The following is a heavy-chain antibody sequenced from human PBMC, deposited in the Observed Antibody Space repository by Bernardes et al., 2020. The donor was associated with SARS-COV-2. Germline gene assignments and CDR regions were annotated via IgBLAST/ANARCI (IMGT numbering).Heavy chain of an antibody. J-gene: IGHJ6*02. V-gene: IGHV3-23*01. CDR2: ISVWGGTR. D-gene: IGHD2-15*01. CDR3: AKVGFRDMGYGMDV. Sequence: GGTLRLSCEASGFTFSSDAMNWVRKGPGKGLEWVSGISVWGGTRNYADSVKGRFTMSRDNSKNMVFLQMNSLRAEDTAVYYCAKVGFRDMGYGMDVWGQGTTVTVSS. CDR1: GFTFSSDA.